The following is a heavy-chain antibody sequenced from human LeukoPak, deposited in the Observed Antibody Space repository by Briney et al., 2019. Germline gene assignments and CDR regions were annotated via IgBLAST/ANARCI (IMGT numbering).Heavy chain of an antibody. J-gene: IGHJ4*02. CDR1: GASLSAYH. CDR2: IKPSGIT. CDR3: ARVLDYYGSGTRDFDY. Sequence: SETLSLTCAIDGASLSAYHWTWIRQPPGKGLEWIGEIKPSGITNYNPSLKSRVTMSADTSKNQFSLELSSVTAADTAVYYCARVLDYYGSGTRDFDYWGQGTLVTVSS. D-gene: IGHD3-10*01. V-gene: IGHV4-34*01.